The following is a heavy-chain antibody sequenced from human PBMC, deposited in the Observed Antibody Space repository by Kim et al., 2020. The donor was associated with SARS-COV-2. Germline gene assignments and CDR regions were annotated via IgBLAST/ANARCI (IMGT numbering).Heavy chain of an antibody. V-gene: IGHV3-11*05. Sequence: GGSLRLSCAASGFTFSDYYMNWIRQAPGKGLEWVSYISSTTSYTKYADSVKGRFTISRDNAKNSLYLQMNSLRAEDTAVYYCARVSSGSSSWYWLDPWGQGTPVTVSS. J-gene: IGHJ5*02. CDR2: ISSTTSYT. D-gene: IGHD6-13*01. CDR3: ARVSSGSSSWYWLDP. CDR1: GFTFSDYY.